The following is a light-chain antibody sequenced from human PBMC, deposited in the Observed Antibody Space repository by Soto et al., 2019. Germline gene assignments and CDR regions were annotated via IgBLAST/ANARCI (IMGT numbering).Light chain of an antibody. CDR2: KIS. V-gene: IGKV2-24*01. CDR1: QAFEHSDGNTS. J-gene: IGKJ1*01. CDR3: MQATHFPWT. Sequence: VRPRPPLPSPVTFGQRASISCRSGQAFEHSDGNTSLTWLQQRPAQPPRLLIYKISNRFSGVPDRFSGSGAGTDFTLKISRVEAEDVGVYYCMQATHFPWTFGQGTKVEI.